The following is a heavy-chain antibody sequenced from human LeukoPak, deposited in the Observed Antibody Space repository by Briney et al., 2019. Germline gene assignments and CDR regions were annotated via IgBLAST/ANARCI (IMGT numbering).Heavy chain of an antibody. Sequence: GGSLRLSCAASGFSISTYPMHWVRQTPGKGLEWVAAISPDGTGKPYADSVEGRFTISRDNSRNTLDLQMDSLRDEDTAIYYCAREDSSSGRAGIFGFSWGQGTLVTVSS. CDR1: GFSISTYP. CDR2: ISPDGTGK. V-gene: IGHV3-30*04. D-gene: IGHD6-19*01. J-gene: IGHJ5*02. CDR3: AREDSSSGRAGIFGFS.